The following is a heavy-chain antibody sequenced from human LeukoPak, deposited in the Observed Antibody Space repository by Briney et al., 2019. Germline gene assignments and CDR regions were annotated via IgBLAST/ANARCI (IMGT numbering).Heavy chain of an antibody. V-gene: IGHV1-69*05. J-gene: IGHJ3*02. CDR3: ARRDSPARAFDI. Sequence: SVKVSCKASGGTFSSYAISWVRQAPGQGLEWMGGIIPIFGTANYAQKFQGRVTITTDESTSTAYMELSSLRSEDTAVYYCARRDSPARAFDIWGQGTMVTVSS. D-gene: IGHD3-22*01. CDR2: IIPIFGTA. CDR1: GGTFSSYA.